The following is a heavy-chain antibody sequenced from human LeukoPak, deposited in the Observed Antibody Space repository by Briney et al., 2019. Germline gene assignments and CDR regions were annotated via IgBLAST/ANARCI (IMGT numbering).Heavy chain of an antibody. Sequence: SVKVSCKASGGTFSSYAISWVRQAPGQGLEWMGGIIPIFGTANYAQKFQGRVTITTDVSTSTAYMELSSLRSEDTAVYYCARARRGYSYGIPLQHWGQGTLVTVSS. CDR1: GGTFSSYA. CDR2: IIPIFGTA. J-gene: IGHJ1*01. D-gene: IGHD5-18*01. V-gene: IGHV1-69*05. CDR3: ARARRGYSYGIPLQH.